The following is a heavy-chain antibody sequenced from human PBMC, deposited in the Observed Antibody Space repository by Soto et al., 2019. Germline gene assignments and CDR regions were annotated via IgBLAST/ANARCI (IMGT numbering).Heavy chain of an antibody. CDR3: ARDRETYGMDV. CDR2: MNPNSGNT. Sequence: ASVKVSCKASGYTFTSYDVNWVRQATGQGLEWMGWMNPNSGNTAYAQKFQGRVTMTRNTSIGTAYMELSSLRSEDTAVYYCARDRETYGMDVWGQGTTVTLSS. V-gene: IGHV1-8*01. CDR1: GYTFTSYD. J-gene: IGHJ6*02.